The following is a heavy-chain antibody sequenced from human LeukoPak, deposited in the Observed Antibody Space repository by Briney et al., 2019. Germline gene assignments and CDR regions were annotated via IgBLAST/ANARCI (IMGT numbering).Heavy chain of an antibody. CDR3: ARDRPAGLRGVITFFDY. CDR2: ISGSAGST. CDR1: GLTFSSYT. D-gene: IGHD3-10*01. J-gene: IGHJ4*02. Sequence: SGGSLRLSCAASGLTFSSYTMSWVRQAPGKGLEWVSAISGSAGSTYYADSVKGRFTISRDNSKNTLYLQMNSLRAEDTAVYYCARDRPAGLRGVITFFDYWGQGTLVTVSS. V-gene: IGHV3-23*01.